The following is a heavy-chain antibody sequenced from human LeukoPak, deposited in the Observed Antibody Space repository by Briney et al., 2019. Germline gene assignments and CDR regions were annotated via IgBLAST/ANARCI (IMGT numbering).Heavy chain of an antibody. V-gene: IGHV4-59*01. D-gene: IGHD3-3*01. CDR3: ARDKYYDFWRRGWYYMDV. CDR2: IYYSGST. Sequence: SETLSLTCTVSGGSISSYYWSWIRQPPGKGLEWIGYIYYSGSTNYNPSLKSRVTISVDTSKNQFSLKLSSVTAADTAVYYCARDKYYDFWRRGWYYMDVWGKGTTVTVSS. CDR1: GGSISSYY. J-gene: IGHJ6*03.